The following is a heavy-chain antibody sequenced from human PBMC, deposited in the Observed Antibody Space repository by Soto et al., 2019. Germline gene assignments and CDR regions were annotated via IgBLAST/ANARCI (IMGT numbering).Heavy chain of an antibody. Sequence: HPGGSLRLSCAASGFTFSSYEMNWVRQAPGKGLEWVSYISGSGGSIFYADSVKGRFTISRDRAKNLLYLQMNSLRVGDTAVYYCARVRRGVAYYIDYWGQGTQVTVSS. CDR1: GFTFSSYE. J-gene: IGHJ4*02. V-gene: IGHV3-48*03. D-gene: IGHD3-10*01. CDR2: ISGSGGSI. CDR3: ARVRRGVAYYIDY.